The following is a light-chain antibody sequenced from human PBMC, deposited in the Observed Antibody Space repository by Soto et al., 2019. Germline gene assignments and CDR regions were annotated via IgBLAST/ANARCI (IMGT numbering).Light chain of an antibody. CDR1: QSISTY. CDR2: AAS. CDR3: QQSYSTSRIT. J-gene: IGKJ4*01. Sequence: DIQMTQSPSSLSASVGDRVTITCRASQSISTYVNWYQHKPGKAPKLLIHAASTLQSGVPSRFTGSGSGTDFTLTISSLQPEDLATYYCQQSYSTSRITFGGGTKVELK. V-gene: IGKV1-39*01.